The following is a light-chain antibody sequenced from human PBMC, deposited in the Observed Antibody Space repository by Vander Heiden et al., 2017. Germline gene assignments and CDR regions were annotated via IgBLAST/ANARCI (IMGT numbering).Light chain of an antibody. CDR3: RQDDSYPLT. CDR2: AAS. J-gene: IGKJ3*01. V-gene: IGKV1-8*01. Sequence: AIRRTQTPSSLSSSPSATLTLTFRASQGISSYLAWYQQKPGNAHKHLIYAASPWQSGVPSRYSGRGSGTDITITIICMQAEEFATYFFRQDDSYPLTFGHGTKVDIK. CDR1: QGISSY.